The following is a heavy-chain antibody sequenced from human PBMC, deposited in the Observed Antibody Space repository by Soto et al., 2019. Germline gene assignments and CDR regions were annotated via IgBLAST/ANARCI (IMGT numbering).Heavy chain of an antibody. CDR2: ISGSGGST. J-gene: IGHJ6*02. V-gene: IGHV3-23*01. D-gene: IGHD5-18*01. Sequence: GGSLRLSCAASGFTFSSYAMSWVRQAPGKGLEWVSAISGSGGSTYYADSVKGRFTISRDNSKNTLYLQMNSLRAEDTAVYYCPKAHSYGLGRGYYYYGMEVWGQGTTVTVS. CDR1: GFTFSSYA. CDR3: PKAHSYGLGRGYYYYGMEV.